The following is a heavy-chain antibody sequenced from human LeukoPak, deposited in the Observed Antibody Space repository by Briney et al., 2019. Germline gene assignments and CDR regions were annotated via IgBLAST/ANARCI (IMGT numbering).Heavy chain of an antibody. CDR1: GGSISSGDYY. CDR3: ARARFGDQVDY. CDR2: IYYSGGT. J-gene: IGHJ4*02. V-gene: IGHV4-30-4*08. Sequence: PSQTLSLTCTVSGGSISSGDYYWSWIRQPPEKGLEWIGYIYYSGGTYYNPSLKSRVTISVDTSKNQFSLKLSSVTAADTAVYYCARARFGDQVDYWGQGTLVTVSS. D-gene: IGHD3-3*01.